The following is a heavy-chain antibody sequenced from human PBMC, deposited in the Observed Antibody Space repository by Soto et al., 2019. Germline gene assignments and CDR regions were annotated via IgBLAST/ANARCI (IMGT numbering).Heavy chain of an antibody. J-gene: IGHJ4*02. CDR3: ARLGGVIAASDFDY. V-gene: IGHV4-39*01. D-gene: IGHD2-15*01. CDR1: GDSIITSAYY. CDR2: IYYTGST. Sequence: SETLSLTCTVSGDSIITSAYYWGLVRQPPGKGLEWVGTIYYTGSTYYNPPLESRVTMSLQTSKNQFSLNLTSVTAADTAVYYCARLGGVIAASDFDYWGQGALVTVSS.